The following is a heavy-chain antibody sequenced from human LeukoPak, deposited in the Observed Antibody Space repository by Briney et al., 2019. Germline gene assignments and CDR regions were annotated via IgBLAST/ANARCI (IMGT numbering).Heavy chain of an antibody. Sequence: PSETLSLTCTVSGASISGHYLTWIRQPPGKGLEWIGYISYIGSTNYNPSLKSRVTISVDTSKNQFSLKLSSVTAADTAVYYCATDKISINAFDIWGQGTMVSVSS. CDR1: GASISGHY. V-gene: IGHV4-59*11. D-gene: IGHD3-10*01. CDR3: ATDKISINAFDI. CDR2: ISYIGST. J-gene: IGHJ3*02.